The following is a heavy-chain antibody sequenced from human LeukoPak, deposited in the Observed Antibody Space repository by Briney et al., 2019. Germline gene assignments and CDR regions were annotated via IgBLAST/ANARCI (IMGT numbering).Heavy chain of an antibody. CDR1: GGSISSSRYY. CDR2: IYYSGST. V-gene: IGHV4-61*05. Sequence: SETLSLTCTVSGGSISSSRYYWGWIRQPPGKGLEWIGYIYYSGSTTYNPSLRSRVTLSVDASKNQFSLELGSVTAADTAVYYCARQPHMLGAYYFDYWGQGTLVSVSS. J-gene: IGHJ4*02. D-gene: IGHD1-26*01. CDR3: ARQPHMLGAYYFDY.